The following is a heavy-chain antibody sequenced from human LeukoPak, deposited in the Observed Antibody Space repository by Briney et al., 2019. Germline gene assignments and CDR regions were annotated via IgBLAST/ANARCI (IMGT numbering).Heavy chain of an antibody. CDR2: IIPIFGTA. J-gene: IGHJ4*02. Sequence: SVKVSCKASRGTFSSYAISWVRQAPGQGLGWMGRIIPIFGTANYAQKFQGRVTITTDESTSTAYMELSSLRSEDTAVYYCATTYYYDSSGYYPGGDYFDYWGQGTLVTVSS. CDR3: ATTYYYDSSGYYPGGDYFDY. CDR1: RGTFSSYA. D-gene: IGHD3-22*01. V-gene: IGHV1-69*05.